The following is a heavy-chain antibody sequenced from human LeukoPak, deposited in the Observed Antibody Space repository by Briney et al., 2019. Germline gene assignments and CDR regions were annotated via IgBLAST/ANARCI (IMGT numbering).Heavy chain of an antibody. D-gene: IGHD2-21*01. CDR2: IYYSGST. V-gene: IGHV4-39*07. CDR3: ARVSYSYYSYYYMDV. Sequence: SETPSLTCTVSGDSISRSSYFWGWIRQPPGKGLEWIGSIYYSGSTYYSPSLKSRVTISVDTSKNQFSLRLSSVTAADTAVYYCARVSYSYYSYYYMDVWGKGTTVTVSS. J-gene: IGHJ6*03. CDR1: GDSISRSSYF.